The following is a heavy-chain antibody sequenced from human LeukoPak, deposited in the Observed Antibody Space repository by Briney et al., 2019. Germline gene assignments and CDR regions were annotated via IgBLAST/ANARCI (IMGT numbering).Heavy chain of an antibody. J-gene: IGHJ4*02. Sequence: PSETLSLTCTVSGGSISSSSYYWGCIRQPPGKGLEWIGSIYYSGSTYYNPSLKSRVTISVDTSKNQFSLKLSSVTAADTAVYYCASGSGYVDYWGQGTLVTVSS. CDR1: GGSISSSSYY. CDR2: IYYSGST. D-gene: IGHD2-15*01. V-gene: IGHV4-39*01. CDR3: ASGSGYVDY.